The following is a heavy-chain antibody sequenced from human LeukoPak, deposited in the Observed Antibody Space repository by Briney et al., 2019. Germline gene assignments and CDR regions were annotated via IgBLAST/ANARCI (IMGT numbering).Heavy chain of an antibody. Sequence: PGGSLRLSCAASGFIVSSNYMYWVRQAPGKGLEWVSVIYSGGSTYYADSVKGRFTISRDNSKNTLYLQMNSLRAEDTAVYYCARMGTYYYDSSGENFQHWGQGTLVTVSS. CDR2: IYSGGST. D-gene: IGHD3-22*01. J-gene: IGHJ1*01. CDR1: GFIVSSNY. V-gene: IGHV3-53*01. CDR3: ARMGTYYYDSSGENFQH.